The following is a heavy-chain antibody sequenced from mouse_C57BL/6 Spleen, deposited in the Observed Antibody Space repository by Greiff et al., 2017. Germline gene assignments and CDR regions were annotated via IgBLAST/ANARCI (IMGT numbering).Heavy chain of an antibody. CDR3: ARGNYYSYYFDY. D-gene: IGHD1-1*02. Sequence: EVQVVESGPELVKPGASVKISCKASGYSFTDYNMNWVKQSTGKSLEWIGVINPNYGTTSYNQKFKGKATLTVDQSSSTAYMQLNSLTSEDSAVYYCARGNYYSYYFDYWGQGTTLTVSS. CDR2: INPNYGTT. V-gene: IGHV1-39*01. J-gene: IGHJ2*01. CDR1: GYSFTDYN.